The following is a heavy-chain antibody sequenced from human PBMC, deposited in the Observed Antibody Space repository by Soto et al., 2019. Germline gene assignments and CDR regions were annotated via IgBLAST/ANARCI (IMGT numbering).Heavy chain of an antibody. CDR3: ATQEVGGSYAYTFDP. D-gene: IGHD1-26*01. Sequence: QLHLRESGPGLVKPSETLSLPCTVSGGSITSSSYYWGWIRQPPGKVLEWIGSIYYSGSTYYNPSIKSRVTISVDTSKNQFSLKLGSVTAADTAVYYCATQEVGGSYAYTFDPWGQGTLVTVSS. CDR1: GGSITSSSYY. V-gene: IGHV4-39*01. CDR2: IYYSGST. J-gene: IGHJ5*02.